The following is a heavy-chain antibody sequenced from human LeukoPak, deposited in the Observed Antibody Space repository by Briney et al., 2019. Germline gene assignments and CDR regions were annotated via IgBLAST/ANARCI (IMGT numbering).Heavy chain of an antibody. V-gene: IGHV4-39*01. CDR1: GGSISSSSYY. Sequence: SETLSLTCTVSGGSISSSSYYWGWIRQPPGKGLEWIGRIYYSGSTYYNPSLKSRVTISVDTSTNQFSLKLSSVTAADTAVYYCARPVTYDFWSGYPNWFDPWGQGTLVTVSS. D-gene: IGHD3-3*01. CDR3: ARPVTYDFWSGYPNWFDP. CDR2: IYYSGST. J-gene: IGHJ5*02.